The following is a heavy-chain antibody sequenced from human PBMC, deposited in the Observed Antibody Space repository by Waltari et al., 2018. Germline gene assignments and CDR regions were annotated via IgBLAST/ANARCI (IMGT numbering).Heavy chain of an antibody. CDR3: ARNYRDY. Sequence: EVQLVESGGGVVQPGGSLRLSCAASGFTFSNYWMHWVRQVPGKGLVWVSRISGDGRITHYADSVKGRFTISRDNAENTLYLQMNSLTVEDTAVYYCARNYRDYWGQGTLVTVSS. J-gene: IGHJ4*02. CDR1: GFTFSNYW. V-gene: IGHV3-74*01. D-gene: IGHD3-16*02. CDR2: ISGDGRIT.